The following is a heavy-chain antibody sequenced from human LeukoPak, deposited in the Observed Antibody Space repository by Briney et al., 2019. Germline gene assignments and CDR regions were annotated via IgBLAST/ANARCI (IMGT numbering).Heavy chain of an antibody. Sequence: SVKVSCKASGGTFSKYGINWVRQAPGQGLEWMGGITPIFGTAKYLQKFQGRVTITTDESTSTAYMELSSLRSEDTPVYYCPSRIAACLYYWGQAILLSVSS. CDR1: GGTFSKYG. V-gene: IGHV1-69*05. CDR2: ITPIFGTA. J-gene: IGHJ4*02. CDR3: PSRIAACLYY. D-gene: IGHD6-13*01.